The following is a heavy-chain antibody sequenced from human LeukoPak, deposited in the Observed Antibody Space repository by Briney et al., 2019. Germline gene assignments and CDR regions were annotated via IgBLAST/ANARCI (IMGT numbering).Heavy chain of an antibody. CDR2: IYHSGST. V-gene: IGHV4-30-2*01. Sequence: SETLSLTCAVSGGSVSSGGYSWSWIRQPPGKGLEWIGYIYHSGSTYYNPSLKSQVTISVDRSKNQFSLKPSPVSAADTAVYYCARVPESTTVVTRWGQGTLVTVSS. D-gene: IGHD4-23*01. CDR3: ARVPESTTVVTR. J-gene: IGHJ4*02. CDR1: GGSVSSGGYS.